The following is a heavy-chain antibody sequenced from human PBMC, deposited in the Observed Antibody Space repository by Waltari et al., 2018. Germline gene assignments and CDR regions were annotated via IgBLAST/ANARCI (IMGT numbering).Heavy chain of an antibody. CDR1: AFPFRSYS. Sequence: EVQLVASGGGLVMPAGSLVLSCAASAFPFRSYSLNGVGQAPGKGLEWVSSISSSSSYIYYADSVKGRFTISRDNAKNSLYLQMNSLRAEDTAVYYCARAGYYLFDYWGQGTLVTVSS. V-gene: IGHV3-21*01. D-gene: IGHD3-22*01. CDR3: ARAGYYLFDY. J-gene: IGHJ4*02. CDR2: ISSSSSYI.